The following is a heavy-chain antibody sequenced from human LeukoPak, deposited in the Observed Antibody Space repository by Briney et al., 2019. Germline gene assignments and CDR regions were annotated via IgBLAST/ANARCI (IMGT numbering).Heavy chain of an antibody. Sequence: SGGSLRLSCAASGFTFSSYRMRWVRQAPGKGLEWVSSISSSSSYIYYADSVKCRFTISRDNAENSLYLQMNSLRAEDTAVYYCARTARRGSGSYYIIFWFDPWGQGTLVTVSS. CDR2: ISSSSSYI. J-gene: IGHJ5*02. CDR3: ARTARRGSGSYYIIFWFDP. D-gene: IGHD3-10*01. CDR1: GFTFSSYR. V-gene: IGHV3-21*01.